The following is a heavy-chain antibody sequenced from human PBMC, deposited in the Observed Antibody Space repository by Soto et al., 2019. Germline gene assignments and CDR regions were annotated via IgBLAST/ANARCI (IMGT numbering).Heavy chain of an antibody. CDR2: ISYEGTNK. CDR3: ARVQQNYYDSSGYSFYFDY. Sequence: PGGSLRLSCAASRFTFSSYAMHWVRQAPGKGLEWVAVISYEGTNKYSADYVKGRFTISRDNSNNTLKLQMNTLTAEDTAVYYCARVQQNYYDSSGYSFYFDYWGQGP. D-gene: IGHD3-22*01. CDR1: RFTFSSYA. V-gene: IGHV3-30-3*01. J-gene: IGHJ4*02.